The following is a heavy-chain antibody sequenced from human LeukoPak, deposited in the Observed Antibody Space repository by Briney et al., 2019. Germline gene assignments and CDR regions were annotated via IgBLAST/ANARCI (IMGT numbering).Heavy chain of an antibody. Sequence: GGSLRLSCAASGXIFSRYWVHWVRQAPGKELVWVSRINNDGSIINTADSVKGRFTISRDNAKDMLYLQMDSLRAEDTAIYYCARGPSVLGAIDNWGQGTLVAVSS. D-gene: IGHD3-10*01. CDR3: ARGPSVLGAIDN. J-gene: IGHJ4*02. CDR1: GXIFSRYW. V-gene: IGHV3-74*01. CDR2: INNDGSII.